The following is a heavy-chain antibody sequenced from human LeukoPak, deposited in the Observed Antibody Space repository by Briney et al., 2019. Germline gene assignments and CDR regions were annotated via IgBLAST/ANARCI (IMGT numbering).Heavy chain of an antibody. CDR2: ISYDGSNK. Sequence: GGSLRLSCAASGFTFSSYGMHWVRQAPGKGLEWVAVISYDGSNKYYADSVRGRFTISRDNSKNTLYLQMNTLRAEDTAVYYCAKAANFGPPSNWFDPSGQGTLVTVSS. CDR3: AKAANFGPPSNWFDP. CDR1: GFTFSSYG. J-gene: IGHJ5*02. V-gene: IGHV3-30*18. D-gene: IGHD3-10*01.